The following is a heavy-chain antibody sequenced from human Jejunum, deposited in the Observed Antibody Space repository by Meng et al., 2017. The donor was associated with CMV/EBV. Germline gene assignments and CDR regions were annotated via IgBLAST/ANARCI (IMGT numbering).Heavy chain of an antibody. J-gene: IGHJ4*02. CDR1: GFTFSTYG. CDR3: AKGRYGSCYSSIAY. V-gene: IGHV3-23*04. CDR2: ISGSGDET. Sequence: ERLVESGGGVVQAGGSLRLSCVESGFTFSTYGMHWVRHAPGKGLEWVSVISGSGDETYYADSVKGRFTISRDTSKNTLYLEMSGLRAEDTAVYYCAKGRYGSCYSSIAYWGQGTLVTVSS. D-gene: IGHD2-15*01.